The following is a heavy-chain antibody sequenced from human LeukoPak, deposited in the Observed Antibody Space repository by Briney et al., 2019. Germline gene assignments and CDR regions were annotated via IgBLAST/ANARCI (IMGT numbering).Heavy chain of an antibody. J-gene: IGHJ4*02. V-gene: IGHV3-9*01. CDR2: ISWNSGSI. D-gene: IGHD6-6*01. Sequence: PGGSLRLSCAASGFTFDDYAMHWVRQAPGKGLGWVSGISWNSGSIGYADSVKGRFTISRDNAKNTLYLQMNSLRAEDTAVYYCAEGGYSSSSPGGYWGQGTLVTVSS. CDR3: AEGGYSSSSPGGY. CDR1: GFTFDDYA.